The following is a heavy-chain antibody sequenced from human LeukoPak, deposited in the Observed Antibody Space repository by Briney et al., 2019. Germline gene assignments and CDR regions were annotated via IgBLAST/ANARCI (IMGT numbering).Heavy chain of an antibody. CDR1: GGSITSYY. V-gene: IGHV4-59*01. D-gene: IGHD2-2*03. CDR2: IDYSGTT. CDR3: ARGRGHCSNTSCPYWYFDL. Sequence: SETLSLTCTVSGGSITSYYWSWIRQPPGKGLEWIGYIDYSGTTKHNPSLKSRVTMSGDTSKNQFSLKLSSVTAADTAVYYCARGRGHCSNTSCPYWYFDLWGRGALVTVSS. J-gene: IGHJ2*01.